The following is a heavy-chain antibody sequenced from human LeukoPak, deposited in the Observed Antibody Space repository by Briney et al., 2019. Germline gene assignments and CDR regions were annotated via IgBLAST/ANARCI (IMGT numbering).Heavy chain of an antibody. Sequence: PGGSLRLSCAASGFTFSSYAMSWVRQAPGKGLEWVSAISGSGGSTYYADSVKGRFTISRDNSKNTLYLQMNSLRAEDTAVYYCAKSKGPPYYGSLDYWGQGTLVTVSS. D-gene: IGHD3-10*01. J-gene: IGHJ4*02. CDR1: GFTFSSYA. V-gene: IGHV3-23*01. CDR3: AKSKGPPYYGSLDY. CDR2: ISGSGGST.